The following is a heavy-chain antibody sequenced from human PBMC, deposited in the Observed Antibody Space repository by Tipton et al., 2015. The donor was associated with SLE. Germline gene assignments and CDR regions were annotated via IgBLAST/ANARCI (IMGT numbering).Heavy chain of an antibody. CDR1: GGSISSGNYY. Sequence: TLSLTCTVSGGSISSGNYYWGWIRQPAGKALEWIGRVHISGSTYYNPSLKSRVTISVDTSKNQFSLKLSSVTAADTAVYYCAREPLEVREWFDLWGRGTLVTVSS. V-gene: IGHV4-61*02. CDR2: VHISGST. D-gene: IGHD3-3*01. CDR3: AREPLEVREWFDL. J-gene: IGHJ2*01.